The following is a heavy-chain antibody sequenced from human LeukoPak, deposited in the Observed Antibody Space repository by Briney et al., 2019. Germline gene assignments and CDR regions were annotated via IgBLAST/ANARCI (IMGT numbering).Heavy chain of an antibody. D-gene: IGHD1-26*01. J-gene: IGHJ3*02. Sequence: PSETLSLTCTVSGGSINNYYWSWIRQPPGQGLEWIAYIYYNGNTNYNPSLKSRVTISVDTSKNQFSLKLSSVTAADTAVYYCARDFRGWELLGAFDIWGQGTMVTVSS. CDR1: GGSINNYY. CDR3: ARDFRGWELLGAFDI. CDR2: IYYNGNT. V-gene: IGHV4-59*01.